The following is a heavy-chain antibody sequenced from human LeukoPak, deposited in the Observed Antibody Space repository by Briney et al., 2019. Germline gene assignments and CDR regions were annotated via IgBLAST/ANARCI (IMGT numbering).Heavy chain of an antibody. D-gene: IGHD6-13*01. CDR2: ISYDGSNK. CDR3: ASVPSSSWKQYIDP. CDR1: GFTFSSYG. V-gene: IGHV3-30*03. J-gene: IGHJ5*02. Sequence: PGGSLRLSCAASGFTFSSYGMHWVRQAPGKGLEWVAVISYDGSNKYYADSVNGRFTISRDNSKNTLYLQMNRLRAEEPAVYYCASVPSSSWKQYIDPWGQGTLVTVSS.